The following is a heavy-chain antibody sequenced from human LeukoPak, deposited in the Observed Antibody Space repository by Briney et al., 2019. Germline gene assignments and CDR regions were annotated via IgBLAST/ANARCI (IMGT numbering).Heavy chain of an antibody. CDR2: IVPILGVA. J-gene: IGHJ4*02. V-gene: IGHV1-69*04. Sequence: GSSVKVSCKASGGTFSTHGINWVRQAPGRGLEWMGRIVPILGVANYAQNFQGRVTITADRSTSTAYMELSSLTSADTALYYCARDLRISGGYYRDSHYFDYWGQGALVTVSS. D-gene: IGHD3-22*01. CDR3: ARDLRISGGYYRDSHYFDY. CDR1: GGTFSTHG.